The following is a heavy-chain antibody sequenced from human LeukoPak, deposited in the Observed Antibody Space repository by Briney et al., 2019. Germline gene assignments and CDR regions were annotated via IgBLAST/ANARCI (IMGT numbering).Heavy chain of an antibody. CDR3: ARVRYCSRTSCYAFDY. V-gene: IGHV3-23*01. J-gene: IGHJ4*02. Sequence: PGGSLRLSCAASAFTFSNYAMTWVRQAPGKGLEWVSTISGSGAATHYADSVKGRFTISRDNSKDMMYLQMNSLRAEDTAVYHCARVRYCSRTSCYAFDYWGQGTLVTVSS. CDR2: ISGSGAAT. CDR1: AFTFSNYA. D-gene: IGHD2-2*01.